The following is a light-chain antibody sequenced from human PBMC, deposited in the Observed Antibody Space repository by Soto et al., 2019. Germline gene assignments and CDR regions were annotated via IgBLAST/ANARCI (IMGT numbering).Light chain of an antibody. V-gene: IGKV3-11*01. CDR1: QSASTN. Sequence: EVVLTQSPATLSVSPGERATLSCRASQSASTNLAWYQQRPGQAPRLLIYGASARATGIPARFSGSGSGTDFTLTISSLEPEDFAVYYCQQRSNWPITFGQGTRLEIK. J-gene: IGKJ5*01. CDR3: QQRSNWPIT. CDR2: GAS.